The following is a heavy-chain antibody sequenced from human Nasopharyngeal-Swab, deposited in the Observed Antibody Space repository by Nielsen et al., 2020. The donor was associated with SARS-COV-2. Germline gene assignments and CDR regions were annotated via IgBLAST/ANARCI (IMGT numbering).Heavy chain of an antibody. V-gene: IGHV3-7*04. CDR3: ARDGQQQPGDWYYYMDV. CDR1: GFPFRNYY. D-gene: IGHD6-13*01. J-gene: IGHJ6*03. Sequence: GESLKISCAASGFPFRNYYMTWVRQPPGKGLEWVANIKQGGSEQFYVDSVKGRFTISRDNAKNSVYLQLNSLRAEDTAVYYCARDGQQQPGDWYYYMDVWGKGTTVTVSS. CDR2: IKQGGSEQ.